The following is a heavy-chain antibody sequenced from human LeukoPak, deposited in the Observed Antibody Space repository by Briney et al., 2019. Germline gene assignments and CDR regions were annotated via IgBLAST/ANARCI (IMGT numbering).Heavy chain of an antibody. V-gene: IGHV1-69*06. CDR3: ARADNWEGAKGD. J-gene: IGHJ3*01. CDR1: GGTSNRYA. Sequence: VASVKVSCKASGGTSNRYAISWVRQAPGQGLEWMGGIIPMFDTANYAQRFQGRLTITADKSTSTGYMELSSLTSEDTAVYYCARADNWEGAKGDWGQGTMVTVSS. CDR2: IIPMFDTA. D-gene: IGHD3-16*01.